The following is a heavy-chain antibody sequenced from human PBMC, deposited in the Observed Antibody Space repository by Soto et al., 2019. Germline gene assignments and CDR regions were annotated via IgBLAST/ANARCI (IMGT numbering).Heavy chain of an antibody. Sequence: QITLKESGPTLVKPTQTLTLTCTFSGFSLSSGEVVGVGWFRQPPGKALEWLALIYWDDDNHYSPSLKSRLTVTKDTSGNQVVLTVTNVDPVDTATYFCAHGSGWLFDYWGQGTLITVSS. CDR2: IYWDDDN. CDR3: AHGSGWLFDY. V-gene: IGHV2-5*02. CDR1: GFSLSSGEVVG. J-gene: IGHJ4*02. D-gene: IGHD6-19*01.